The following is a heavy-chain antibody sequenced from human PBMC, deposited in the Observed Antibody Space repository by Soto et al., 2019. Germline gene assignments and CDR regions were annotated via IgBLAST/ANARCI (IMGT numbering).Heavy chain of an antibody. CDR3: AREEGDSSSYYY. CDR1: GGSISSYY. J-gene: IGHJ4*02. Sequence: SETLSLTCTVSGGSISSYYWSWIRQPPGKGLEWIGYIYYSGSTNYNPSLKSRVTISVDTSKNQFSLKLSSVTAADTAVYYCAREEGDSSSYYYWGQGTLVTVSS. V-gene: IGHV4-59*01. CDR2: IYYSGST. D-gene: IGHD6-6*01.